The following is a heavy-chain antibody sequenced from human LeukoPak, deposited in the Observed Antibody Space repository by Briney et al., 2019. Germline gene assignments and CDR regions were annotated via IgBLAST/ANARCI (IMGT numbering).Heavy chain of an antibody. Sequence: KPGGSLRLSCAASGFTFSSYNMNWVRQAPEKGLEWVSSISSSSSYIYYADSVKGRFTISRDNAKNSLYLQMNSLRAEDTAVYYCARDYYYDSSGYLGYWGQGTLVTVSS. D-gene: IGHD3-22*01. CDR3: ARDYYYDSSGYLGY. CDR1: GFTFSSYN. CDR2: ISSSSSYI. J-gene: IGHJ4*02. V-gene: IGHV3-21*01.